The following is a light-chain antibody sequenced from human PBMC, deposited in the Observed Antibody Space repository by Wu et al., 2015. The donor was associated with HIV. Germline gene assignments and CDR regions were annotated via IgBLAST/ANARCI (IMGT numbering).Light chain of an antibody. CDR1: QDIGDS. J-gene: IGKJ4*01. CDR2: ATS. V-gene: IGKV1-27*01. CDR3: QNITVTPLT. Sequence: DIKMTQSPSSLSASVGDRIIITCRASQDIGDSVAWYQEIPGKVPKLLIYATSTLHSGVPSRFSGSRSGADFTLTISPLQPEDVATYYCQNITVTPLTFGGGTKV.